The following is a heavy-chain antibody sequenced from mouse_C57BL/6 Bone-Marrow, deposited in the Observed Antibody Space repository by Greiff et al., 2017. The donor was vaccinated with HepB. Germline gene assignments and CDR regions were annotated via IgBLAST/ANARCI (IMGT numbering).Heavy chain of an antibody. Sequence: DVHLVESGGGLVQPKGSLKLSCAASGFSFNTYAQNWVRQAPGKGLEWVARIRSKSNNYATYYADSVKDRFTISRDDSESMLYLQMNNLKTEDTAMYYCVGLRPFAYWGQGTLVTVSA. V-gene: IGHV10-1*01. J-gene: IGHJ3*01. CDR3: VGLRPFAY. CDR1: GFSFNTYA. CDR2: IRSKSNNYAT. D-gene: IGHD3-2*02.